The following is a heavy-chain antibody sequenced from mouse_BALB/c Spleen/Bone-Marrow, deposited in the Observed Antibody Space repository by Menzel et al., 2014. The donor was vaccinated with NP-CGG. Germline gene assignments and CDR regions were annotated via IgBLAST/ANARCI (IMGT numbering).Heavy chain of an antibody. D-gene: IGHD1-1*01. J-gene: IGHJ4*01. CDR1: GYPFTSYW. CDR3: TRDYHGSSSMDY. CDR2: IYPSDSYT. Sequence: VQLQQSGAELVRPGASVKPSCKASGYPFTSYWINWVKQRPGQGLEWIGNIYPSDSYTNYNQKFKDKATLTVDKSSSTAYMQLSSPTSEDSAVYYCTRDYHGSSSMDYWGQGTSVTVSS. V-gene: IGHV1-69*02.